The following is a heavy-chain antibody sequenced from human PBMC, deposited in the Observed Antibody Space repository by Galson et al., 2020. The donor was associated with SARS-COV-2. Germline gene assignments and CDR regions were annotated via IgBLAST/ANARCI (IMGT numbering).Heavy chain of an antibody. CDR2: IWYDGSNK. J-gene: IGHJ6*02. V-gene: IGHV3-33*06. CDR3: AKEPGTPPEDYYGMDV. CDR1: GFTFSSYG. Sequence: GESLKISCAASGFTFSSYGMHWVRQAPGKGLEWVAVIWYDGSNKYYADSVKGRFTISRDNSKNTLYLQMNSLRAEDTAVYYCAKEPGTPPEDYYGMDVWGQGTTVTVSS. D-gene: IGHD1-7*01.